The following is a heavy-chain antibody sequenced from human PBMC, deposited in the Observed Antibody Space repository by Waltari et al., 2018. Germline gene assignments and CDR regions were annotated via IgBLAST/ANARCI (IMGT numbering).Heavy chain of an antibody. CDR1: GHTFTDYN. CDR2: INPKSGGT. V-gene: IGHV1-2*02. CDR3: ARVDTDTYTSFDS. D-gene: IGHD2-2*02. J-gene: IGHJ4*02. Sequence: QVQLVQSGAEVKKPGASVKVSCKASGHTFTDYNMHLVRQDRGQGLEWLGWINPKSGGTKYAQKFQGRVTMTRDTSISTAYMALNRLRSDDTAVFYCARVDTDTYTSFDSWGQGTLVTVSS.